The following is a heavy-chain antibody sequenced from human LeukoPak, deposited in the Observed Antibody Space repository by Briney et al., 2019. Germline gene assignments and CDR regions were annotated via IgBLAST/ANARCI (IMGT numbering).Heavy chain of an antibody. CDR3: ARRDCDSIKCRGSNWFDP. CDR1: GFTFSGYS. Sequence: GGSLRLSCAASGFTFSGYSMNWVRQAPGKGLEWVSYISKSGSTIYYADSVKGRFTISRDNAKNSLYLQMNSLRAEDTAVYYCARRDCDSIKCRGSNWFDPWGQGTLVGVSS. D-gene: IGHD3-22*01. CDR2: ISKSGSTI. J-gene: IGHJ5*02. V-gene: IGHV3-48*01.